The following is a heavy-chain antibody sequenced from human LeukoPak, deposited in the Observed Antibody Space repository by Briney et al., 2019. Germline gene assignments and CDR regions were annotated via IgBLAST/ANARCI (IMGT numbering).Heavy chain of an antibody. J-gene: IGHJ4*02. V-gene: IGHV4-31*03. CDR3: ARGYSGSYFDY. D-gene: IGHD1-26*01. CDR2: IYYSGST. Sequence: SETLSLTCTVSGGSISSGGYSWSWIRQHPGKGLEWIGYIYYSGSTYYNPSLKSRVTISVDTSKNQFSLKLSSVTAADTAVYYCARGYSGSYFDYWGQGTLVTVSS. CDR1: GGSISSGGYS.